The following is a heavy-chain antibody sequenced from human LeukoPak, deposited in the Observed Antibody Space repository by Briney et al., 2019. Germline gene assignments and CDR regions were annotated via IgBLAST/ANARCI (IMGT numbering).Heavy chain of an antibody. V-gene: IGHV1-69*13. D-gene: IGHD6-19*01. Sequence: GASVKASCKASGGTFSSYAISWVRQAPGQGLEWMGGIIPIFGTANYAQKFQGRVTITADESTSTAYMELSSLRSEDAAVYYCARSLMQWLVPFDYWGQGTLVTVSS. CDR3: ARSLMQWLVPFDY. CDR2: IIPIFGTA. J-gene: IGHJ4*02. CDR1: GGTFSSYA.